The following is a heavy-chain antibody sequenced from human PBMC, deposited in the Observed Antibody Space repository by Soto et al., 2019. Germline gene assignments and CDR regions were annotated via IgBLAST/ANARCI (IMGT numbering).Heavy chain of an antibody. V-gene: IGHV4-34*01. CDR3: ARVVVVVVAATRALAFDI. CDR2: INHSGST. J-gene: IGHJ3*02. D-gene: IGHD2-15*01. Sequence: QVQLQQWGAGLLKPSETLSLTCAVYGGSFSGYYWSWIRQPPGKGLEWIGEINHSGSTNYNPSLKSRVTISVDTSKNQFSLKLGSVTAADTAVYYCARVVVVVVAATRALAFDIWGQGTMVTVSS. CDR1: GGSFSGYY.